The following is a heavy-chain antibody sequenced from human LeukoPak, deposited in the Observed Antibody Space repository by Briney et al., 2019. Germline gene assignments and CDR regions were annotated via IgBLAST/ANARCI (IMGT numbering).Heavy chain of an antibody. V-gene: IGHV1-46*01. CDR3: ARDPRSYYYYMDV. D-gene: IGHD3-10*01. CDR2: INPSGGST. CDR1: GYTFTSYY. J-gene: IGHJ6*03. Sequence: ASVKVSCKASGYTFTSYYMHWVRQAPGQGLEWMGIINPSGGSTSYAQKFQGRVTMTRDMSTSTVYMELSSLRSEDTAVYYCARDPRSYYYYMDVWGKGTTVPVSS.